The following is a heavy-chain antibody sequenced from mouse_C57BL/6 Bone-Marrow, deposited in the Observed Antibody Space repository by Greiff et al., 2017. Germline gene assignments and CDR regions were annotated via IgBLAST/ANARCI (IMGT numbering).Heavy chain of an antibody. J-gene: IGHJ1*03. D-gene: IGHD1-1*01. CDR1: GYTFTSYG. V-gene: IGHV1-81*01. CDR2: IYPRSGNT. Sequence: QVQLQQSGAELARPGASVKLSCKASGYTFTSYGISWVKQRTGQGLEWIGEIYPRSGNTYNTEKFKGKATLTADKSSSTASMELRSLTSDDSAVYCCARSGYYGSSYGGYFDVWGTGTTVTVSS. CDR3: ARSGYYGSSYGGYFDV.